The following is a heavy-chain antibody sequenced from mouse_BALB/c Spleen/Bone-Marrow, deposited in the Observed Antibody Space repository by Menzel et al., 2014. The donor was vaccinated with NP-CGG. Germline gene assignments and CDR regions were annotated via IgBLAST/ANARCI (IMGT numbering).Heavy chain of an antibody. J-gene: IGHJ3*01. CDR3: ARDDYDAFAY. V-gene: IGHV1-7*01. Sequence: QVQLQQSGAELAKPGASVKMSCKASGYTFTSYWMHWIKQRPGQGLEWIGYINPSTGYTEYNQTFKGKATLTAVKSSTTAYMQLSSPTSEDSAVYYCARDDYDAFAYWGQGTLVIVSA. D-gene: IGHD2-4*01. CDR1: GYTFTSYW. CDR2: INPSTGYT.